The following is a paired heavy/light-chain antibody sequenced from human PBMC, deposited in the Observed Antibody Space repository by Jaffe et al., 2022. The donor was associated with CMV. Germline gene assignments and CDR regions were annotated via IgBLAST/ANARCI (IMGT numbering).Heavy chain of an antibody. J-gene: IGHJ4*02. CDR3: ARGGSSMIRQLSAALDY. CDR1: GYTFTDYY. CDR2: INPNSGAT. V-gene: IGHV1-2*02. D-gene: IGHD3-16*01. Sequence: QVQLAQSGAEVKKPGASVKVSCKSSGYTFTDYYIHWVRQAPGQGLEWMGWINPNSGATNSPQKFQGRVTMTRDTSINTVYMELRRLRSDDTAVYYCARGGSSMIRQLSAALDYWGRGALLTVSS.
Light chain of an antibody. J-gene: IGKJ1*01. CDR3: QQYFTYPWT. Sequence: AIQMTQSPSSFSASKGDRVTITCRASHDIRSSLAWYQQKPGKAPKLLIYVASTLQSGVSSRFSGSGSGTDFTLTINHLQSEDFATYYCQQYFTYPWTFGQGTRVEI. CDR2: VAS. CDR1: HDIRSS. V-gene: IGKV1-8*01.